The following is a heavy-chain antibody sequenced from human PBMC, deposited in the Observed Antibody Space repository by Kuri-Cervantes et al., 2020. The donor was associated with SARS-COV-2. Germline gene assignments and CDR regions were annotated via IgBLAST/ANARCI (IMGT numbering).Heavy chain of an antibody. Sequence: GGSLSLAWVAYGFTFSSYGMHWVRQASGKGLEWVGRIRSKANSYATVYAASVKGRFTISRDESKNTAYLQMNSLKTEDTAVYYCARKWRGSYAFNVWGQGKLVTVSS. CDR2: IRSKANSYAT. V-gene: IGHV3-73*01. CDR1: GFTFSSYG. D-gene: IGHD1-26*01. CDR3: ARKWRGSYAFNV. J-gene: IGHJ3*01.